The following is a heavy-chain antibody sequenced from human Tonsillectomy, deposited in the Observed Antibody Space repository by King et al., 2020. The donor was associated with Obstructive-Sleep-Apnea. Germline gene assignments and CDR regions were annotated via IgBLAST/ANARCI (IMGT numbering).Heavy chain of an antibody. V-gene: IGHV5-51*01. CDR2: IYPGDFDT. J-gene: IGHJ5*02. CDR1: GYTFPSSW. CDR3: ARLSGVGWFDP. D-gene: IGHD1-26*01. Sequence: QLVQSGAEVKKPGESLKISCEGSGYTFPSSWIGWVRQMPGKGLEWMGIIYPGDFDTRYSPSFQGQVTFSADKSINTAYLQWNSLKASDTAIYYCARLSGVGWFDPWGQGTLVTVSS.